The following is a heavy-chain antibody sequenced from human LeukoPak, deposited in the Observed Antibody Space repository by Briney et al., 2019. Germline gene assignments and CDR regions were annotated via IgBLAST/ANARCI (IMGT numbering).Heavy chain of an antibody. CDR1: GGTFSSYA. CDR2: IIPIFGTA. V-gene: IGHV1-69*13. Sequence: SVKVSCKASGGTFSSYAICWVRQAPGQGLEWMGGIIPIFGTANYAQKFQGRVTITADESTSTAYMELSSLRSEDTAVYYCARSLRTITMIVVVIPPPFVGWGQGTLVTVSS. D-gene: IGHD3-22*01. J-gene: IGHJ4*02. CDR3: ARSLRTITMIVVVIPPPFVG.